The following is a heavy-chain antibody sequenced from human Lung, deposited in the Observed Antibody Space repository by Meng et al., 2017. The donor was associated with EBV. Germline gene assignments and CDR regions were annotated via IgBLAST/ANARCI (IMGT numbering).Heavy chain of an antibody. V-gene: IGHV4-4*07. Sequence: HVQLQESGPGLGKPSEPLSLTRTVSGGSISSYYWGWIRQPAGKGLEWIGRIYTSGSTNYNPSLKSRVTMSVDTSKNQFSLKLSSVTAADTAVYYCARDPGLGYSGYDGILGYWGQGTLVTVSS. CDR2: IYTSGST. J-gene: IGHJ4*02. D-gene: IGHD5-12*01. CDR1: GGSISSYY. CDR3: ARDPGLGYSGYDGILGY.